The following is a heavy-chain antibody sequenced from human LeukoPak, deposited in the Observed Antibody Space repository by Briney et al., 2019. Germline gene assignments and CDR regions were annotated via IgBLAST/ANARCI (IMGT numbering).Heavy chain of an antibody. V-gene: IGHV4-61*02. CDR3: ARDQYSLFDY. Sequence: PSQTLSLTCTVSGGSISSGSYYWSWIRQPAGTGLEWIGRIYTSGSTNYNPSLKSRVTISVGTSKNQFSLKLSSVTAADTAVYYCARDQYSLFDYWGQGTLVTVSS. CDR2: IYTSGST. J-gene: IGHJ4*02. D-gene: IGHD5-18*01. CDR1: GGSISSGSYY.